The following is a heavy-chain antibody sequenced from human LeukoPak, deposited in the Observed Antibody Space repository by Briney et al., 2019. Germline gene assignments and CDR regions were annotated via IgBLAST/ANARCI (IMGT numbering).Heavy chain of an antibody. CDR3: AKEGEHHLVPDY. D-gene: IGHD6-13*01. V-gene: IGHV1-2*02. CDR2: INPNNGGT. Sequence: ASVKVSCKASGYTFSDSYMHWFRQAPGQGPEWLGWINPNNGGTNYAQTFQGRVTMTSDTSISTAYMELSSLRSHDTAVYYCAKEGEHHLVPDYWGQGTLVTVS. CDR1: GYTFSDSY. J-gene: IGHJ4*02.